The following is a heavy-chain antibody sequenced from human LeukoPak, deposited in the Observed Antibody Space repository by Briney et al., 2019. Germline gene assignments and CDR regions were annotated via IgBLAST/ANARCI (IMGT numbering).Heavy chain of an antibody. D-gene: IGHD2-2*02. CDR3: ARGSLGYCDSTSCFTLFDY. CDR2: ISYDGSNK. CDR1: GFTFSSSA. Sequence: PGKSLRLSCAASGFTFSSSAIHWVRQAPGKGLEWVAVISYDGSNKNYADSVKGRFTISRDNSKNTLYLQMNSLRAEDTAVYYCARGSLGYCDSTSCFTLFDYWGQGTLVTVSS. V-gene: IGHV3-30*04. J-gene: IGHJ4*02.